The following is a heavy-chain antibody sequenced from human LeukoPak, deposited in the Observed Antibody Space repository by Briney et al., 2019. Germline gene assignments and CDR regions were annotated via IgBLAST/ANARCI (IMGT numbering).Heavy chain of an antibody. D-gene: IGHD3-3*01. V-gene: IGHV4-59*01. J-gene: IGHJ4*02. CDR2: IHYSGST. CDR1: GGSTSSYY. CDR3: ARAEDDFWSGYPGGFDY. Sequence: PSETLSLTCTVSGGSTSSYYWSWIRQPPGKGLEWIGYIHYSGSTNYNPSLRSRITISLDTSKNQFSLKLSSVTAADTAVYYCARAEDDFWSGYPGGFDYWGQGTLVTVSS.